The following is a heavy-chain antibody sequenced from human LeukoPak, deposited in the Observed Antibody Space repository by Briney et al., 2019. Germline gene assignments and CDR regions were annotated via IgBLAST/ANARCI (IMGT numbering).Heavy chain of an antibody. CDR3: ARHDYGSGSSLYY. CDR1: GGSISSYY. CDR2: IYYSGST. V-gene: IGHV4-59*08. D-gene: IGHD3-10*01. Sequence: SETLSLTCTVSGGSISSYYWSWIRQPPGKGLEWIGYIYYSGSTNYNPSLKSRVTISVDTSKNQFSLKLSSVTAADTAVYYCARHDYGSGSSLYYWGQGTLVTVSS. J-gene: IGHJ4*02.